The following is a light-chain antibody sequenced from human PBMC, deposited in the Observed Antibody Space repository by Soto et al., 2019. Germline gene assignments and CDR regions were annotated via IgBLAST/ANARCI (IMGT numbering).Light chain of an antibody. V-gene: IGKV1-17*01. Sequence: DIQMTQSPSSLFASVGDRVTITCRASQGIRNNLGWYQQKPGKAPKLLIYDASSLESGVPSRFSGSGSGTEFTLTISSLQPDDFATYYCQQYNSYSTFGQGTKVDIK. J-gene: IGKJ1*01. CDR3: QQYNSYST. CDR1: QGIRNN. CDR2: DAS.